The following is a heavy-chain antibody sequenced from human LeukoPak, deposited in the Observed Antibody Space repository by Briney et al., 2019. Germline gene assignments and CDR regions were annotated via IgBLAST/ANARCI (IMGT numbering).Heavy chain of an antibody. J-gene: IGHJ5*02. CDR1: GLTFSNSA. Sequence: GGSLRLSCVASGLTFSNSAMTWVRQGPGKGLDWVSSISGETNNTYYSDSVKGRFTVSRDNSKNTVFLQMNDLTIEDTAIYYCAKRYSDGGFDPWGQGTLVTVSS. CDR3: AKRYSDGGFDP. D-gene: IGHD3-10*01. V-gene: IGHV3-23*01. CDR2: ISGETNNT.